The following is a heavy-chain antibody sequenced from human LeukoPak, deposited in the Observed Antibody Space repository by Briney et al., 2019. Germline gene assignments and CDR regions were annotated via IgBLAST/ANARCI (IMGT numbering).Heavy chain of an antibody. CDR2: IYYSGST. J-gene: IGHJ4*02. Sequence: SETLSLTCTVSGGSISSSSYYWGWIRQPPGKGLEWIGSIYYSGSTYYNPSLKSRVTISVDTSKNQFSLKLSSVTAADTAVYYCARGWGSSIAARRPFDYWGQGTLVTVSS. V-gene: IGHV4-39*01. CDR3: ARGWGSSIAARRPFDY. D-gene: IGHD6-6*01. CDR1: GGSISSSSYY.